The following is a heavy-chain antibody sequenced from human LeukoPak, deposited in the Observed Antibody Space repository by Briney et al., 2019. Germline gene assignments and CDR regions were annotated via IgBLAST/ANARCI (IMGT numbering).Heavy chain of an antibody. CDR1: GGSISSSSYY. CDR2: IYYSGCT. D-gene: IGHD3-16*01. CDR3: ARESLGY. Sequence: SETLSLTCTVSGGSISSSSYYWGWIRQPPGKGLEWIGSIYYSGCTYYNPSLKGRVTISVDASKNQFSLKLSSVTAADTAVYYCARESLGYWGQGTLVTVSS. J-gene: IGHJ4*02. V-gene: IGHV4-39*02.